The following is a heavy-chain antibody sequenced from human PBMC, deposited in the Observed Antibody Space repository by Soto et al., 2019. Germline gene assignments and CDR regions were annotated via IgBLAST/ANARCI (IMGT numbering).Heavy chain of an antibody. V-gene: IGHV3-30*18. Sequence: QVKLVESGGGVVQPGRSLRLSCAASGFTFSSYGMHWVRQAPGKGLEWVAVISYDGSNKYYADSVKGRFTISRDNSKKQLELQMNRLRTGDNAGFYRGEDAQIGRSGLFDYRGPGTLVHRL. J-gene: IGHJ4*01. CDR3: GEDAQIGRSGLFDY. CDR2: ISYDGSNK. D-gene: IGHD6-19*01. CDR1: GFTFSSYG.